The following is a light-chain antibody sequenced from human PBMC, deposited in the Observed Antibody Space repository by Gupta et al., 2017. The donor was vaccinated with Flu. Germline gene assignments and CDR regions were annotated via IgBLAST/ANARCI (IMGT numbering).Light chain of an antibody. CDR2: KAS. CDR1: QSISSW. CDR3: QQDNSYPT. J-gene: IGKJ2*01. V-gene: IGKV1-5*03. Sequence: DIQMTQSPSTLSASVGDRVTITCRASQSISSWLAWYQQKPGKAPKLLIYKASRVESGVPSRFSGSGSGTEFTLTISSLQPDDFATYYCQQDNSYPTFGQGTKLEIK.